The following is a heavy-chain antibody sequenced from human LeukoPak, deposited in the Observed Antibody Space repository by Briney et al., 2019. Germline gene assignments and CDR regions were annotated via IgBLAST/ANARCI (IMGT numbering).Heavy chain of an antibody. CDR1: GGSFSGYY. Sequence: PSETLSLTCAVYGGSFSGYYWSWIRQPPGKGLEWIGEINHSGSTNYNPSLKSRVTISVDTSKNQFSLKLSSVTAADTAVYYCARALGYCSSTGCQNWFDPWGQGTLVTVSS. CDR3: ARALGYCSSTGCQNWFDP. V-gene: IGHV4-34*01. J-gene: IGHJ5*02. D-gene: IGHD2-2*01. CDR2: INHSGST.